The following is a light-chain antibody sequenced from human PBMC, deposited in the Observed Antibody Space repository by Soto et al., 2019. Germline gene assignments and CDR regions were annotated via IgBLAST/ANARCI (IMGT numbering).Light chain of an antibody. CDR1: QSVSSF. CDR2: DAS. Sequence: EIVLTQSPATLSLSPGERVTLSCRASQSVSSFFVWYQQKRGQAPRLLIYDASKRATGIPARFSGSGSGTDFTLSISSLEPEDFAVYYCQQRLNRPLIFGGGTTVEIK. J-gene: IGKJ4*01. CDR3: QQRLNRPLI. V-gene: IGKV3-11*01.